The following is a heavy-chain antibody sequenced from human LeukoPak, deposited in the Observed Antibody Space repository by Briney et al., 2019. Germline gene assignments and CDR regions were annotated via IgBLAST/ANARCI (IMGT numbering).Heavy chain of an antibody. V-gene: IGHV4-4*09. CDR1: GGSISSYY. CDR3: ARLPYYYDSSGQKLYYFDY. CDR2: IYTSGST. J-gene: IGHJ4*02. D-gene: IGHD3-22*01. Sequence: SETLSLTCTVSGGSISSYYWSWIRQPPGKGLEWIGYIYTSGSTNYNPSLKSRVTISVDTSKNQFSLKLSSVTAADTAVYYCARLPYYYDSSGQKLYYFDYWGQGTLVTVSS.